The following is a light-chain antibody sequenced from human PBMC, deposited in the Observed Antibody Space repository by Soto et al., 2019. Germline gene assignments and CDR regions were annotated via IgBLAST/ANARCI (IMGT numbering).Light chain of an antibody. CDR3: QSYDSSLSGAWV. J-gene: IGLJ3*02. V-gene: IGLV1-40*01. CDR1: SSNIGAGYD. CDR2: DNS. Sequence: QSALTQPPSVSGAPGQRVTISCTGSSSNIGAGYDVHWYQQLPGTAPKLLIYDNSNRPSGVPDRFSGSKSDISASLAITGLQAEDEADYYCQSYDSSLSGAWVFGGGTKVTVL.